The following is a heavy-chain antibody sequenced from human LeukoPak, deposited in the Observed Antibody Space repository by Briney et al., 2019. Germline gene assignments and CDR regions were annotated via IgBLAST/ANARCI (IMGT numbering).Heavy chain of an antibody. CDR3: ARDLFSPVVPAAGTFDY. D-gene: IGHD2-2*01. CDR1: GFTFSRYW. J-gene: IGHJ4*02. V-gene: IGHV3-7*01. CDR2: IKQDGNEK. Sequence: PGGSLRLSCAASGFTFSRYWMSWVRQAPGKGLEWVANIKQDGNEKYYVDSVKGRFTISRDKAKNSLYLQMNSLRAEDTAVYYCARDLFSPVVPAAGTFDYWGQGTLVTVSS.